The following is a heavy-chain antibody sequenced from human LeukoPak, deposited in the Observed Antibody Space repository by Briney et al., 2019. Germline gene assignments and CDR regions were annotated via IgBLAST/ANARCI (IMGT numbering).Heavy chain of an antibody. CDR3: ARHRGYSYGDNWFDP. CDR1: GYSFTSYW. Sequence: GESLKIPCKGSGYSFTSYWIGRVRQMPGKGLEWMGIIYPGDSDTRYSPSFQGQVTISADKSISTAYLQWSSLKASDTAMYYCARHRGYSYGDNWFDPWGQGTLVTVSS. D-gene: IGHD5-18*01. J-gene: IGHJ5*02. CDR2: IYPGDSDT. V-gene: IGHV5-51*01.